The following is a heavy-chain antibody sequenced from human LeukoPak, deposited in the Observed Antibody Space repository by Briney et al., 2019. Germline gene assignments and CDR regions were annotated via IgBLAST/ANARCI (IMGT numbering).Heavy chain of an antibody. CDR1: GFTFDDYG. Sequence: PGGSLRLSCAASGFTFDDYGMSWVRQAPGKGLEWVSGINWNGGSTGYADSVKGRFTISRDNAKNSLYLQMNSLRAEDTALYYCAKRARDYYDSSGFSAYYYYMDVWGKGTTVTVSS. V-gene: IGHV3-20*04. CDR3: AKRARDYYDSSGFSAYYYYMDV. D-gene: IGHD3-22*01. J-gene: IGHJ6*03. CDR2: INWNGGST.